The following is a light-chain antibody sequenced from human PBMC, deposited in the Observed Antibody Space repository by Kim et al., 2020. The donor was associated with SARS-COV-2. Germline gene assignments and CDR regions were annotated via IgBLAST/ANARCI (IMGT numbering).Light chain of an antibody. CDR2: DAS. Sequence: SASVGDRVTITCQASRDISNHLNWYQQKPGKAPNLLIHDASKLETGVPSRFSGSGSGTEFTLTITGLRPEDFATYYCQQYDNVPYSFGQGTKLEI. CDR1: RDISNH. CDR3: QQYDNVPYS. V-gene: IGKV1-33*01. J-gene: IGKJ2*03.